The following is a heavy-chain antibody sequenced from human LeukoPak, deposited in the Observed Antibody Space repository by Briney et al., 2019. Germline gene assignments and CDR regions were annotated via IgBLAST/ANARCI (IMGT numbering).Heavy chain of an antibody. CDR1: GFTFSSYA. J-gene: IGHJ4*02. CDR2: ISGSGGST. Sequence: GGSLRLSCAASGFTFSSYAMSWVRQAPGKGLEWVSAISGSGGSTYYADSVKGRFTISRDNSKNTLYLQMNSLRAEDTAVYYCAKTRPLDSSSWSHGDYWGQGALVTVSS. V-gene: IGHV3-23*01. CDR3: AKTRPLDSSSWSHGDY. D-gene: IGHD6-13*01.